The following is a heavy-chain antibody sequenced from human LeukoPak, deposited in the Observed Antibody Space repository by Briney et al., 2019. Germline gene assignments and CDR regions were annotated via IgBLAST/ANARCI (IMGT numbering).Heavy chain of an antibody. D-gene: IGHD3-22*01. J-gene: IGHJ4*02. Sequence: SVKVSCKASGGTFVSYAISWVRQAPGQGLEWMGGIIPILGTANYAQKFQGRVTITADESTSTAYMELSSLRSEDTAVYYCARAGDSSGPNGVDYWGQGTLVTVSS. V-gene: IGHV1-69*13. CDR3: ARAGDSSGPNGVDY. CDR1: GGTFVSYA. CDR2: IIPILGTA.